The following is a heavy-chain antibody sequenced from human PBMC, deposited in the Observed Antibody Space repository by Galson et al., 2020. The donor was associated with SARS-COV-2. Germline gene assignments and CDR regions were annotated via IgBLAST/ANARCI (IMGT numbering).Heavy chain of an antibody. V-gene: IGHV1-69*04. Sequence: FQGRVTITADKSTSTAYMEVNSLRSNDTAVYYCARESSLRAVTGTGYFDSWGQGTLVTVSS. CDR3: ARESSLRAVTGTGYFDS. D-gene: IGHD6-19*01. J-gene: IGHJ4*02.